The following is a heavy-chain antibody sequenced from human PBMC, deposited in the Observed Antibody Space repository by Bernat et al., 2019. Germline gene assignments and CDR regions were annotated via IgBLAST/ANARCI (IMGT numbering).Heavy chain of an antibody. CDR2: IWYDGSNK. CDR3: ARDGGPEGGSYPSAS. CDR1: GFTFSSYG. V-gene: IGHV3-33*01. Sequence: QVQLVESGGGVVQPGRSLRLSCAASGFTFSSYGMHWVRQAPGKGLEWVAVIWYDGSNKYYADSVKGRFTISRDNSKNTLYLQMNSLRAEDTAVYYFARDGGPEGGSYPSASWGQGTLVTVSS. D-gene: IGHD2-15*01. J-gene: IGHJ5*02.